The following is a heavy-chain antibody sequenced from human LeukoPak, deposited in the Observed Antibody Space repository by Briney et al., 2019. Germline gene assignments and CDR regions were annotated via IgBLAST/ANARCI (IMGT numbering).Heavy chain of an antibody. CDR1: GGSISSGTYY. CDR2: LYASENT. J-gene: IGHJ4*02. Sequence: SETLSLTCTVPGGSISSGTYYWTWIRQPAGKGLEWIGRLYASENTSYNPSLQSRVTISVDTSKNQFSLKLSSVTAADTAFYFCARGYPFDYWGQGILVTVSS. CDR3: ARGYPFDY. D-gene: IGHD1-14*01. V-gene: IGHV4-61*02.